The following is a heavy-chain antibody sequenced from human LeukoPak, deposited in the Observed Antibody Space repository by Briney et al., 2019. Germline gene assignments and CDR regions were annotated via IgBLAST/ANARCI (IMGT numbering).Heavy chain of an antibody. CDR3: ARVGEYCTSTTCYSRRVFDI. CDR2: ISISGRT. V-gene: IGHV4-61*02. CDR1: GGSISSGSYY. J-gene: IGHJ3*02. Sequence: SETLFLTCTVSGGSISSGSYYWSWIRQSAGKGLEWIGRISISGRTDYNPSLKSRVTISLDTSKNQFSLKLSSVTAADTAVYYCARVGEYCTSTTCYSRRVFDIWGQGTLVPVSS. D-gene: IGHD2-2*01.